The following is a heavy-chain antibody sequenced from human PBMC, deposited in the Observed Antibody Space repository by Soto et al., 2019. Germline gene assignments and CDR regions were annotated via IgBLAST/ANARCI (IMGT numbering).Heavy chain of an antibody. J-gene: IGHJ4*02. CDR3: AKDLQPDGRWPFDH. Sequence: EVLLLESGGGLVQSGGSLRLTCAASGFTFSTYTMSWVRQAPGEGLEWVSGIIQSGETFYADSVKGRFTISRDNSNNMLYLQMHRLRADDTAVYYCAKDLQPDGRWPFDHWGQGTLVTVSS. CDR1: GFTFSTYT. D-gene: IGHD2-2*01. CDR2: IIQSGET. V-gene: IGHV3-23*01.